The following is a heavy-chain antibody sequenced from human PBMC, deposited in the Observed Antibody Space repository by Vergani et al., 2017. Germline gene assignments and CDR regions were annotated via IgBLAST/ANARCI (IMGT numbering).Heavy chain of an antibody. CDR2: IYYSGST. D-gene: IGHD2-21*02. Sequence: QVQLQESGPGLVKPSETLSLTCTVSNDSVSNTFYYWGWIRQTPGKGLEWIGSIYYSGSTYYNPSLESLVTMSVDTSKSQFSLKLSSVTAADTAVYYCTRDPRGYGGDPEDYYDGMDVWGQGTTVTVSS. V-gene: IGHV4-39*02. CDR3: TRDPRGYGGDPEDYYDGMDV. J-gene: IGHJ6*02. CDR1: NDSVSNTFYY.